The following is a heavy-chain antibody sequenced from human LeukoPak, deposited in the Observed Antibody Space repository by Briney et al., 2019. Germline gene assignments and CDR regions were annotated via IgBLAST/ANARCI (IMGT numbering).Heavy chain of an antibody. CDR3: AGFFRSHGGGGAFDI. Sequence: ASVKVSCKASGGTFSSYAISWVRQAPGQGLEWMGGIIPIFGTANYAQKFQGRVTITADESTSTAYMELSSLRSEDMAVYYCAGFFRSHGGGGAFDIWGQGTMVTVSS. J-gene: IGHJ3*02. D-gene: IGHD3-16*01. CDR2: IIPIFGTA. CDR1: GGTFSSYA. V-gene: IGHV1-69*13.